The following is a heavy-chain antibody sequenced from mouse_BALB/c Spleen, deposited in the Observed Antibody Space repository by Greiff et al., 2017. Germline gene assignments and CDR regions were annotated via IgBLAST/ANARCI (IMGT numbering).Heavy chain of an antibody. D-gene: IGHD2-14*01. V-gene: IGHV5-12-1*01. CDR3: ARQGVRSDWYFDV. J-gene: IGHJ1*01. CDR2: ISSGGGST. CDR1: GFAFSSYD. Sequence: EVQLVESGGGLVKPGGSLILSCAASGFAFSSYDMSWVRQTPEKSLEWVAYISSGGGSTYYPDTVKGRFTISRDNAKNTLYLQMSSLKSEDTAMYYCARQGVRSDWYFDVWGAGTTVTVSS.